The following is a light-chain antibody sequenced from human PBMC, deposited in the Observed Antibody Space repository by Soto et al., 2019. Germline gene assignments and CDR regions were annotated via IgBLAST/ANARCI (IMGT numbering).Light chain of an antibody. CDR3: QHYVSPPIT. J-gene: IGKJ5*01. CDR1: QSVSSY. CDR2: GAS. V-gene: IGKV3-20*01. Sequence: ESVLIPSPPTLSLSSGEKATLSCMASQSVSSYLAWYQQKPGQAPRLLVYGASSRATGISDRFSGSGSGTDFTLTISRLEPEDFAVYYCQHYVSPPITFGQGTRLEI.